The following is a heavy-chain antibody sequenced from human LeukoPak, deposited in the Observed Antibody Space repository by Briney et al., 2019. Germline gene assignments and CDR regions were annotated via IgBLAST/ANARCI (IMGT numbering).Heavy chain of an antibody. Sequence: GGSLRLSCAASGFTFSSLDMHWVRQPTEQGLEWVSTIGTASDTYYPGSVEGRFTLSRDNAKNSLYLQMNSLTAGDTAVYYCARGPPRGKYYYMDVWGKGTTVPVSS. CDR2: IGTASDT. CDR1: GFTFSSLD. D-gene: IGHD1-1*01. CDR3: ARGPPRGKYYYMDV. V-gene: IGHV3-13*01. J-gene: IGHJ6*03.